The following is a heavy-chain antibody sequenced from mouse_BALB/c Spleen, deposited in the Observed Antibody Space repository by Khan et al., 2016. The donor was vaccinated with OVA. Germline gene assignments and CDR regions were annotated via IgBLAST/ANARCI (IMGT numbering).Heavy chain of an antibody. CDR2: IRSAGKT. Sequence: QVQLKESGPGLVRPSQTLSITCTVSGFSLTTYGVHWVRQSPGKGLEWLGVIRSAGKTDYNAAFISRLSITKDNSKSQDFFKMNSLQADDTAMYYCARNSYMYDFTYWGQGTLVTVSA. J-gene: IGHJ3*01. CDR3: ARNSYMYDFTY. V-gene: IGHV2-2*01. D-gene: IGHD2-14*01. CDR1: GFSLTTYG.